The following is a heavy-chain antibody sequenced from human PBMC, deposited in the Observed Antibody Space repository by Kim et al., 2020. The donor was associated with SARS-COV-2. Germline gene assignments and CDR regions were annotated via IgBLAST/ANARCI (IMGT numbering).Heavy chain of an antibody. D-gene: IGHD2-21*02. CDR1: GFFFRTFG. CDR3: AKDSRRKVTNPEYYNGMAV. CDR2: ISNDGSDT. Sequence: GGSLRLSCAASGFFFRTFGMHWVRQAPGKGLEWVAVISNDGSDTYYADSVKGRFTISRDNSKDTLYLEMNSLKGEDTAVYYCAKDSRRKVTNPEYYNGMAVWGQGPTVIVSS. V-gene: IGHV3-30*18. J-gene: IGHJ6*02.